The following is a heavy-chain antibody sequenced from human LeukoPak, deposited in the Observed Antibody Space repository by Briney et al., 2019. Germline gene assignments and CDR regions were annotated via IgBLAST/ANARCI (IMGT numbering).Heavy chain of an antibody. V-gene: IGHV4-4*08. CDR3: ARVNVAYGDHRGLLGHVLDI. Sequence: SETLSLTCSVSGASISSYFWSWIRQPPGKGLEWIAFTYVTGYTNYNPSLKSRVTISLDTSKNQVSLKLNSVTAADTAVFYCARVNVAYGDHRGLLGHVLDIWGQGTMVTVSS. CDR2: TYVTGYT. D-gene: IGHD4-17*01. CDR1: GASISSYF. J-gene: IGHJ3*02.